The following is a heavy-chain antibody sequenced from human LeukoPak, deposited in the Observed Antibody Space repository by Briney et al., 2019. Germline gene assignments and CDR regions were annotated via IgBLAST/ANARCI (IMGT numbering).Heavy chain of an antibody. CDR1: GFALNTNY. V-gene: IGHV3-53*01. Sequence: PGGSLRLSCVASGFALNTNYMNWVRQAPGKELEWVSITYFGGTTYYADSVKGRFTISRDNSKNTLYLQMNSLRADDPAMYYCARDSEGDGYNFDTSGRGTLVTVSS. J-gene: IGHJ5*02. D-gene: IGHD5-24*01. CDR3: ARDSEGDGYNFDT. CDR2: TYFGGTT.